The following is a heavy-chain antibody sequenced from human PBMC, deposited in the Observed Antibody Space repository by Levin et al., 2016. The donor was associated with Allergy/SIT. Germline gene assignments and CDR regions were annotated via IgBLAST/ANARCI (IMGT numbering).Heavy chain of an antibody. J-gene: IGHJ4*02. Sequence: WVRQAPGQGLEWMGWMNPNSGNTGYAQKFQGRVTMTRNTSISTAYMELSSLRSEDTAVYYCARSHGQWLVSDYWGQGTLVTVSS. CDR3: ARSHGQWLVSDY. D-gene: IGHD6-19*01. V-gene: IGHV1-8*01. CDR2: MNPNSGNT.